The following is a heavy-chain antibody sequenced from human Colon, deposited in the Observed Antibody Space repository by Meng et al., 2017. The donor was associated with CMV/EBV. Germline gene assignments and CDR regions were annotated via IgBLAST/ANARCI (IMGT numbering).Heavy chain of an antibody. D-gene: IGHD1-14*01. CDR2: IDANSGGT. CDR1: GFTFTGHY. J-gene: IGHJ4*02. V-gene: IGHV1-2*02. Sequence: QVQLVQSGAEVKEPGASVKVSCKASGFTFTGHYMHWVRQAPGQGLEWMGWIDANSGGTNYAQKFQGRLTMTRDTSISTVYMELNRLRCDDTAVYFCARDGIRGVFFFDYWGQGTLVTVSS. CDR3: ARDGIRGVFFFDY.